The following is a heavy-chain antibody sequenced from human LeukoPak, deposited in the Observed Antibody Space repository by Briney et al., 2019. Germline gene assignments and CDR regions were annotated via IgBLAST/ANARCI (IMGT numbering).Heavy chain of an antibody. CDR2: IIPIFGTA. D-gene: IGHD5-18*01. Sequence: APVKVSCKASGGTFSSYAISWVRQAPGQGLEWMGGIIPIFGTANYAQKFQGRVTITADKSTSTAYMELSSLRSEDTAVYYCARGFFVPDTGYYYYMDVWGKGTTVTVSS. V-gene: IGHV1-69*06. CDR1: GGTFSSYA. J-gene: IGHJ6*03. CDR3: ARGFFVPDTGYYYYMDV.